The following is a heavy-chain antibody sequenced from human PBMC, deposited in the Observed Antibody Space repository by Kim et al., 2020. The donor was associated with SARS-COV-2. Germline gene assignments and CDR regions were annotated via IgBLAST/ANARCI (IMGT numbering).Heavy chain of an antibody. CDR1: GFTFSSYG. J-gene: IGHJ6*02. D-gene: IGHD6-13*01. CDR3: AKAGSWYPLLYYYYGMDV. Sequence: GGSLRLSCAASGFTFSSYGMHWVRQAPGKGLEWVAVISYDGSNKYYADSVKGRFTISRDNSKNTLYLQMNSLRAEDTAVYYCAKAGSWYPLLYYYYGMDVWGQGTTVTVSS. V-gene: IGHV3-30*18. CDR2: ISYDGSNK.